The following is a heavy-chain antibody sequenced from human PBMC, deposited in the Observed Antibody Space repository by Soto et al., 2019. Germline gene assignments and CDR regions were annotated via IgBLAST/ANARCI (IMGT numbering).Heavy chain of an antibody. CDR3: ARAGLSTAGYFDL. J-gene: IGHJ2*01. CDR1: GFTVSSNY. D-gene: IGHD4-4*01. Sequence: PGGSLRLSCAASGFTVSSNYMSWVRQAPGKGLEWVSVIYSGGSTYYADSVKGRFTISRDNAKNSLYLQMNSLRAEDTAVYYCARAGLSTAGYFDLWGRGTLVTVSS. V-gene: IGHV3-53*01. CDR2: IYSGGST.